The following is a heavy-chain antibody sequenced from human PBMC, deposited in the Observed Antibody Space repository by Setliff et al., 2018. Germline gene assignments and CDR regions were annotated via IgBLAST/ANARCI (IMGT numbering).Heavy chain of an antibody. CDR2: INHSGST. D-gene: IGHD6-19*01. CDR3: AREQWLDPPGYYYMDV. CDR1: GGSFSGYY. Sequence: SETLSLTCAVYGGSFSGYYWSWIRQPPGKGLEWIGEINHSGSTNYNPSLKSRVTISVDTSKNQFSLKLSSVTAADTAVYYCAREQWLDPPGYYYMDVWGQGTLVTVSS. V-gene: IGHV4-34*01. J-gene: IGHJ6*03.